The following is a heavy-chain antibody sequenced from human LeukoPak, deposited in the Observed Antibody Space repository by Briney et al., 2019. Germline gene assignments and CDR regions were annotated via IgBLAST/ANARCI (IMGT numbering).Heavy chain of an antibody. V-gene: IGHV1-69*05. J-gene: IGHJ4*02. D-gene: IGHD5-18*01. CDR2: IIPIFGTA. Sequence: SVKVSCKASGGTSSSYAISWVRQAPGQGLEWMGRIIPIFGTADYAQKFQGRVTITTDETTSTAYMELSSLRSEDTAVYYCAREVYSYGIVPQYYFDYWGQGTLVTVSS. CDR3: AREVYSYGIVPQYYFDY. CDR1: GGTSSSYA.